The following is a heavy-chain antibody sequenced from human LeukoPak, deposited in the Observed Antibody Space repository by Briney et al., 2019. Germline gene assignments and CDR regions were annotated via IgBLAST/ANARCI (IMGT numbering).Heavy chain of an antibody. J-gene: IGHJ4*02. Sequence: PGRSLRLSCAASGFTFSSYGMHWVRQAPGKGLEWVAVIWYDGSNKYYADSVKGRFTISRDNSKNTLYLQMNSLRAEDTAVYYCAKDQYDSSGYPFDYWGQGTLVTVSS. CDR2: IWYDGSNK. D-gene: IGHD3-22*01. V-gene: IGHV3-33*06. CDR3: AKDQYDSSGYPFDY. CDR1: GFTFSSYG.